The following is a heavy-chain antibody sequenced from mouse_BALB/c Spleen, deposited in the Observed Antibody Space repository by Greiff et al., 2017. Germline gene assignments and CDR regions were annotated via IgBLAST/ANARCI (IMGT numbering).Heavy chain of an antibody. CDR1: GFTFSSYT. CDR3: ASPWFAY. J-gene: IGHJ3*01. Sequence: EVKLVESGGGLVKPGGSLKLSCAASGFTFSSYTMSWVRQTPEKRLEWVATISSGGGNTYYPDSVKGRFTISRDNAKNNLYLQMSSLRSEDTALYYCASPWFAYWGQGTLVTVSA. CDR2: ISSGGGNT. V-gene: IGHV5-9*03.